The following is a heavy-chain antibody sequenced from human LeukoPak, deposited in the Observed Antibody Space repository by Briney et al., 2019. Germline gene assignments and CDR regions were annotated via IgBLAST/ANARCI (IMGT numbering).Heavy chain of an antibody. CDR3: AKNPYEYYFDY. CDR2: INPNSGDT. V-gene: IGHV1-2*02. J-gene: IGHJ4*02. CDR1: GYTFTGYY. Sequence: ASVMVSCKASGYTFTGYYMHWVRQAPGQGLEWMGWINPNSGDTNYAQKFQGRVTMTRDTSISTAYMELSRLRSDDTAVYYCAKNPYEYYFDYWGQGTPVTVSS. D-gene: IGHD5-12*01.